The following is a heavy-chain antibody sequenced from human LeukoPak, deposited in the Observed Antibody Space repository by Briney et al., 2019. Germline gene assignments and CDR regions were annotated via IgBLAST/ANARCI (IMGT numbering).Heavy chain of an antibody. CDR3: ARTASAPDAFDI. CDR2: IYYSGST. V-gene: IGHV4-59*01. CDR1: GGSISSYY. Sequence: SETLSLTCTVSGGSISSYYWSWIRQPPGKGLEWIGYIYYSGSTNYNPSLKSRVTISVDTSKNQFSLKLSSVTAADTAVYYCARTASAPDAFDIWGQGTMVTVSS. J-gene: IGHJ3*02.